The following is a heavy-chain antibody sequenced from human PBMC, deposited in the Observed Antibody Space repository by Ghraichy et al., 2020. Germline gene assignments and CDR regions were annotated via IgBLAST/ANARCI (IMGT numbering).Heavy chain of an antibody. V-gene: IGHV3-74*01. CDR3: ATAGNFRFDY. CDR1: GFTFSTYW. Sequence: GESLNISCATSGFTFSTYWIHWVRQTPGKGLEWVSRINTDGRTTNYADSVRGRFTISRDNARNTLYLQMNSLRAEDTAVYYCATAGNFRFDYWGQGTLVTVSS. J-gene: IGHJ4*02. CDR2: INTDGRTT. D-gene: IGHD1-7*01.